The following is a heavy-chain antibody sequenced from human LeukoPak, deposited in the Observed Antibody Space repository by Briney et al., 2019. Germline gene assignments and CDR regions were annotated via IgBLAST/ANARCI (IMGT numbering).Heavy chain of an antibody. Sequence: GESLKISCKGSGYSFTTQWIGWVRQMPGKGLEWMGVIYPGDSGTRYSPSFQGQVTISADKSISTAYLQWSSLKASDTAMYYCARHNPMAMGRLLGYYYGMDVWGQGTTVTVSS. CDR1: GYSFTTQW. J-gene: IGHJ6*02. CDR3: ARHNPMAMGRLLGYYYGMDV. CDR2: IYPGDSGT. D-gene: IGHD3-10*01. V-gene: IGHV5-51*01.